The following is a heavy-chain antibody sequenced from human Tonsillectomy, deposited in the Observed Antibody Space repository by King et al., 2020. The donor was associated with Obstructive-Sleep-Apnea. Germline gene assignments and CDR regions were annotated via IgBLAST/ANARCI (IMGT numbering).Heavy chain of an antibody. J-gene: IGHJ6*02. CDR2: INAGNGNT. CDR1: GYNFTSYA. V-gene: IGHV1-3*01. CDR3: ARESSAYYDFWSGLRHYYYGMDV. D-gene: IGHD3-3*01. Sequence: QLVQSGAEVKKPGASVKVSCKASGYNFTSYAMHWVRQAPGQRLEWMGWINAGNGNTKYSQKFQGRVTITRDTSASTAYMELSSLRSEDTAVYYCARESSAYYDFWSGLRHYYYGMDVWGQGTTVTVSS.